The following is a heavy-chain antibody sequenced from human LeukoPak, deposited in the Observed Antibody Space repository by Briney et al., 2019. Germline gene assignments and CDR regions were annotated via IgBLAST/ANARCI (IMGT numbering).Heavy chain of an antibody. CDR3: ARQVGSKENFDY. CDR2: IHTSGST. D-gene: IGHD2-15*01. Sequence: PSETLSLTCTVSGGSLSTASYYWSWIRQPAGGGLEWIGRIHTSGSTNYNPSLKSRVTISIDTSKNQFFLKLSLVTAADTAVYYCARQVGSKENFDYWGQGTLVTVSS. J-gene: IGHJ4*02. CDR1: GGSLSTASYY. V-gene: IGHV4-61*02.